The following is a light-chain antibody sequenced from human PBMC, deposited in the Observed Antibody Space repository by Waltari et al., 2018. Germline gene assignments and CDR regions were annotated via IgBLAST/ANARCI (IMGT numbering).Light chain of an antibody. J-gene: IGKJ1*01. CDR1: ERVSTY. V-gene: IGKV3-11*01. CDR3: HQRSNWWWT. Sequence: EIVLTQFPATLSLSPGKTATISCRATERVSTYLGWFQKKPGQAPRLLIFDTSNRAAGIPARFSGSGSGTDFTLTISNLEPEDVGVYYCHQRSNWWWTFGQGTRVEVK. CDR2: DTS.